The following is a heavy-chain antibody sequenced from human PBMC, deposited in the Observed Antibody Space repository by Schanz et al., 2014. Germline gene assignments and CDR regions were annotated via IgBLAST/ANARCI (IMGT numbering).Heavy chain of an antibody. Sequence: VQLVESGGGLVQPGGSLKLSCAASGFTFSASAMHWVRQAPGKGLEWVAQISHDGHRDFYADSVKGRFTVSRDNNWKTLSLQMNSLRSDDTAIYHCARENSSGYSPAVTYYIDVWGKGTTVTVSS. D-gene: IGHD3-22*01. CDR2: ISHDGHRD. V-gene: IGHV3-30-3*01. CDR1: GFTFSASA. J-gene: IGHJ6*03. CDR3: ARENSSGYSPAVTYYIDV.